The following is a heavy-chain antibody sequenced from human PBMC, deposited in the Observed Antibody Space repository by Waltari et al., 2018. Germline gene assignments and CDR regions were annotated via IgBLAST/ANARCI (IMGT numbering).Heavy chain of an antibody. Sequence: QVQLVQSGAEVKKPGASVKVSCKASGYTFTGYYMHWVRQAPGQGLEWMGWINPNSGGTNYAQKFQGRVTMTGDTSINTAYMELSRLRSDDTAVYYCARDYAVGVVPAASDYWGQGTLVTVSS. CDR2: INPNSGGT. V-gene: IGHV1-2*02. D-gene: IGHD2-2*01. CDR3: ARDYAVGVVPAASDY. CDR1: GYTFTGYY. J-gene: IGHJ4*02.